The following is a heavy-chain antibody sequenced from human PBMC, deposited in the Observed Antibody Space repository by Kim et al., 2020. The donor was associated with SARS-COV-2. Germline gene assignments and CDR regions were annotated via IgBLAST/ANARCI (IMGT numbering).Heavy chain of an antibody. CDR1: GFTFSSYW. V-gene: IGHV3-7*01. CDR2: IKQDGSEK. CDR3: ARGRYGGYEGYYYGMDV. Sequence: GGSLRLSCAASGFTFSSYWMSWVRQAPGKGLEWVANIKQDGSEKYYVDSVKGRFTISRDNAKNSLYLQMNSLRAEDTAVYYCARGRYGGYEGYYYGMDVWGQGTTVTVSS. J-gene: IGHJ6*02. D-gene: IGHD5-12*01.